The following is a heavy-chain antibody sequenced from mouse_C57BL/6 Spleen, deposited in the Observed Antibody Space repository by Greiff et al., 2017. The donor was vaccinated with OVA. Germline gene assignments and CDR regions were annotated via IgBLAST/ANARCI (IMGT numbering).Heavy chain of an antibody. CDR3: ARGPITTVVAGYYFDY. Sequence: VQRVESGPELVKPGASVKISCKASGYAFSSSWMNWVKQRPGKGLEWIGRIYPGDGDTNYNGKFKGKATLTADKSSSTAYMQLSSLTSEDSAVYFCARGPITTVVAGYYFDYWGQGTTLTVSS. CDR2: IYPGDGDT. CDR1: GYAFSSSW. J-gene: IGHJ2*01. V-gene: IGHV1-82*01. D-gene: IGHD1-1*01.